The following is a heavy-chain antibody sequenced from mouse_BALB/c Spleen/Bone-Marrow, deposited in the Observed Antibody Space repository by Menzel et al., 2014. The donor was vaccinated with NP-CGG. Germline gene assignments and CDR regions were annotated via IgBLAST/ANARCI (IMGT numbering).Heavy chain of an antibody. V-gene: IGHV5-9*02. CDR3: ARVWDWFAY. D-gene: IGHD4-1*01. CDR2: ITSGGGNT. Sequence: EVQPVESGGGLVKPGGSLKLSCTASGFAFSNCDMSWVRQTPGKRLEWVATITSGGGNTYYPDSVKGRFTISRDNATNTLYLQMSSLRSEDSALYYCARVWDWFAYWGQGTLVTVSS. J-gene: IGHJ3*01. CDR1: GFAFSNCD.